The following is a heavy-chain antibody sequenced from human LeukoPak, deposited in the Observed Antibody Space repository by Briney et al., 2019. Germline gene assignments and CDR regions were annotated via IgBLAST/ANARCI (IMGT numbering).Heavy chain of an antibody. Sequence: GGSLRLSCAASGFTFSSYGMHWVRQAPGKGLEWVAVVWYDGSNKYYADSVKGRFTISRDNSKNTLYLQMNSLRAEDTAVYYCARDEAYDYVWGSYRYSFDYWGQGTLVTVSS. V-gene: IGHV3-33*01. J-gene: IGHJ4*02. CDR2: VWYDGSNK. CDR1: GFTFSSYG. CDR3: ARDEAYDYVWGSYRYSFDY. D-gene: IGHD3-16*02.